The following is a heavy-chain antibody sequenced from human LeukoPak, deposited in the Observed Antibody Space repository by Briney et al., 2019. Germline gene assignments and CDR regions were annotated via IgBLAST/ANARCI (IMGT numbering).Heavy chain of an antibody. Sequence: SETLSLTCTVSGGSISSYYWSWIRQPAGKGLEWIGRIYTSGSTNYNPSLKSRVTMSVDTSKNQFSLKLSSVTAADTAVYYCASEEPDYYGSGSHRDYWGQGTLVTVSS. J-gene: IGHJ4*02. CDR1: GGSISSYY. D-gene: IGHD3-10*01. CDR2: IYTSGST. CDR3: ASEEPDYYGSGSHRDY. V-gene: IGHV4-4*07.